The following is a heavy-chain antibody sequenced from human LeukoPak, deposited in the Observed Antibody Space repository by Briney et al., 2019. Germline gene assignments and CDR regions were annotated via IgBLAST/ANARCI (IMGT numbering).Heavy chain of an antibody. CDR1: GYTFPSYY. J-gene: IGHJ6*03. V-gene: IGHV1-46*01. Sequence: ASVKVSCKPFGYTFPSYYLHWVRQPPGQGLEGMGIINPSGGSTSYAQKFQGRVTMTRDTSTSTVYMELSSLRSEDTAVYYCARGSLLGPYYMDVWGKGTTVTVSS. D-gene: IGHD2-21*01. CDR2: INPSGGST. CDR3: ARGSLLGPYYMDV.